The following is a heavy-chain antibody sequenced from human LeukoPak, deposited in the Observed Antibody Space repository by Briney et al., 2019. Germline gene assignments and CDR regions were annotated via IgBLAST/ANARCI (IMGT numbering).Heavy chain of an antibody. D-gene: IGHD3-10*01. Sequence: ASVKVSCKASGYTFTSYGISWVGQAPGQGLEWMGWISAYNGNTNYAQKLQGRVTMPTDTSTSTAYLELRSLRSDATAVYYCARDYRRRLWFGELLLRGDIDAFDIWGQGTMVTVSS. CDR1: GYTFTSYG. V-gene: IGHV1-18*04. J-gene: IGHJ3*02. CDR3: ARDYRRRLWFGELLLRGDIDAFDI. CDR2: ISAYNGNT.